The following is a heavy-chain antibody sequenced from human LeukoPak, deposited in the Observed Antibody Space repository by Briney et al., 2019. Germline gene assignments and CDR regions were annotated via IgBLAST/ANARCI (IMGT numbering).Heavy chain of an antibody. D-gene: IGHD3-10*01. CDR2: ISGSGGST. CDR1: GVTFSSYA. J-gene: IGHJ4*02. CDR3: AKDFSPVWFGSAGYFDY. V-gene: IGHV3-23*01. Sequence: GGSLRLSCAASGVTFSSYAMSWVRQAPGKGLEWVSSISGSGGSTYYADSVKGRFTISRDNSKNTLYLQMNSLRAEDTAVYYCAKDFSPVWFGSAGYFDYWGQGTLVTVSS.